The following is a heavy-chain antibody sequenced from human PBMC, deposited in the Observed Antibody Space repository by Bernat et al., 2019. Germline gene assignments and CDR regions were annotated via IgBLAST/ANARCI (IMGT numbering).Heavy chain of an antibody. V-gene: IGHV1-69*02. D-gene: IGHD4-17*01. Sequence: QVQLVQSGAEVKKPGSSVKVSCKASGGTFSSYTFTWVRQAPGQGLEWMGRIIPILGIANYAQKFQGRVTITADKSTNTAYMNLSSLRSEDTAVYYCARGGNGDRPRTYGMDVWGQGTTVTVSS. J-gene: IGHJ6*02. CDR3: ARGGNGDRPRTYGMDV. CDR1: GGTFSSYT. CDR2: IIPILGIA.